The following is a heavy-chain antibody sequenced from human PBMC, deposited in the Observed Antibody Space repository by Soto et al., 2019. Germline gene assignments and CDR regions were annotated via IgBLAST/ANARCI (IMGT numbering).Heavy chain of an antibody. V-gene: IGHV1-3*01. Sequence: ASVKVSCKASGYTFTSYYMHWVRQAPGQRLEWMGWINAGNGNTKYSQKFQGRVTIIRDTSASTAYMELSSLRSEDTAVYYCARGPRMTTVTTRIDYWGQGTLVTVSS. CDR3: ARGPRMTTVTTRIDY. CDR2: INAGNGNT. CDR1: GYTFTSYY. D-gene: IGHD4-4*01. J-gene: IGHJ4*02.